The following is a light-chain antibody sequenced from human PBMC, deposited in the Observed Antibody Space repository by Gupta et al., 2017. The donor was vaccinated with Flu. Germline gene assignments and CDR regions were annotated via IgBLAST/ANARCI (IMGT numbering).Light chain of an antibody. CDR1: SNDVGGSNR. CDR2: DVT. CDR3: SSHAGRVTWV. J-gene: IGLJ1*01. V-gene: IGLV2-11*01. Sequence: QSAPTQPRSVSGSPGQSVTISCTGSSNDVGGSNRVSWYQKRPGKAPKLILYDVTERPSGVPDRFSGSKSGNTASLTISGLQADDEADYYCSSHAGRVTWVFGTGTTVTVL.